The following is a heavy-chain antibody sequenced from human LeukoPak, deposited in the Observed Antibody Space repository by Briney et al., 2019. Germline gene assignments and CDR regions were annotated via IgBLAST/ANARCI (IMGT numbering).Heavy chain of an antibody. CDR3: ASSRSQRSIAALVFDY. CDR2: IYSGGST. CDR1: GFTVSSNY. Sequence: GGSLRLSCAASGFTVSSNYMSWVRQAPGKGLEWVSVIYSGGSTYYADSVKGRFTISRDNSKNTLYLQMNSLRAEDTAVYYCASSRSQRSIAALVFDYWGQGTLVTVSS. V-gene: IGHV3-53*01. D-gene: IGHD6-6*01. J-gene: IGHJ4*02.